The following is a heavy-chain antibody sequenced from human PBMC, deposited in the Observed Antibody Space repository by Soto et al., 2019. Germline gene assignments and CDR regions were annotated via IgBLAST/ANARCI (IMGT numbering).Heavy chain of an antibody. CDR1: GGSISSSIW. Sequence: QVQLQESGPGLVKPSGTLSLTCAVSGGSISSSIWWSWVRQPPGKGLEWIGEIYHSGSTNYNPSLKSRVTISVDKSKNQFSLKLSSVTAADTAVYYCARDHGRDIVVVPAATYGMDVWGQGTTVTVSS. CDR3: ARDHGRDIVVVPAATYGMDV. D-gene: IGHD2-2*01. J-gene: IGHJ6*02. CDR2: IYHSGST. V-gene: IGHV4-4*02.